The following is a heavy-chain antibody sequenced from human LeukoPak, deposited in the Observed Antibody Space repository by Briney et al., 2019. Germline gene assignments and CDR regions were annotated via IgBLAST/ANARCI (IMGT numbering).Heavy chain of an antibody. CDR3: ARGGQRWYSSGYFDY. CDR2: ISYDGSNK. J-gene: IGHJ4*02. V-gene: IGHV3-30-3*01. CDR1: GFTFSSYA. Sequence: GGSLRLPCTASGFTFSSYAMHWVRQAPGKGLEWVAVISYDGSNKYYADSVKGRFTISRDNSKNTLYLQMNSLRAEDTAVYYCARGGQRWYSSGYFDYWGQGTLVTVSS. D-gene: IGHD6-19*01.